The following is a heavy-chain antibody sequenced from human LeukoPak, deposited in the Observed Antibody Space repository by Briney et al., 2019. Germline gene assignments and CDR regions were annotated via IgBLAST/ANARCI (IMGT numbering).Heavy chain of an antibody. CDR1: GFTVSSNY. J-gene: IGHJ4*02. CDR3: ARNDGSSPYDY. CDR2: IYSGGGT. V-gene: IGHV3-66*02. Sequence: GGSLRLSCAAAGFTVSSNYMSWIRQAPGKGLEWVSVIYSGGGTYYAGSVKGRFTISRDNSKNTLYLQMNSLRAGDTAVYCCARNDGSSPYDYWGQGTLVTVPS. D-gene: IGHD6-6*01.